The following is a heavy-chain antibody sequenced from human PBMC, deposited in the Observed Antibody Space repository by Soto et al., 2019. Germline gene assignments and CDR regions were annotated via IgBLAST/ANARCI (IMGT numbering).Heavy chain of an antibody. CDR3: AMGTGTFEY. V-gene: IGHV6-1*01. Sequence: SQTLSLTCAISGDSVSSNSAAWNWIRQSPSRGLEWLGRAYYRSKWYNDYAGSAKSRIIINPDTSKNQYSLQLNSVTPEDTAVYYCAMGTGTFEYWGQGILVTVSS. D-gene: IGHD1-1*01. CDR2: AYYRSKWYN. J-gene: IGHJ4*02. CDR1: GDSVSSNSAA.